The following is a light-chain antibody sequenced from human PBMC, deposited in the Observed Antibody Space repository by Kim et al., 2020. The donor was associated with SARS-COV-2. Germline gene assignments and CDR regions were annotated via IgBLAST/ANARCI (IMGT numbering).Light chain of an antibody. CDR3: QQSYTTPRT. Sequence: DIQMTQSPSSLSASVGDRVTISCRASQSITNYLNWYQQKPGKAPQILIYAASNLQGGVPSRFSGGGSGTDFTLTISSLQPEDFATYYCQQSYTTPRTFGQGTKMDIK. CDR1: QSITNY. V-gene: IGKV1-39*01. CDR2: AAS. J-gene: IGKJ1*01.